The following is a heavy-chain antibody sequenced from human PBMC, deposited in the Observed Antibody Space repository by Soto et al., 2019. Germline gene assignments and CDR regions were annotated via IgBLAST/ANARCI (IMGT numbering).Heavy chain of an antibody. D-gene: IGHD6-19*01. Sequence: EVQLVESGGGLVKPGGSLRLSCAASGFTFSNAWMSWVRQAPGKGLEWVGHIKSKTDDGTTDYAAPVKGRFTISRDDSKNTLCLEISSLKTEDTAVYYCACSRGWYTGTFDYWGQGTLVTVSS. J-gene: IGHJ4*02. CDR3: ACSRGWYTGTFDY. CDR1: GFTFSNAW. CDR2: IKSKTDDGTT. V-gene: IGHV3-15*01.